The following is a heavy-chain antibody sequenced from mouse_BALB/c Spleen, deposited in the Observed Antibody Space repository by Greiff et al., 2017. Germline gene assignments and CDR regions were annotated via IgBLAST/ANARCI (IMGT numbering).Heavy chain of an antibody. J-gene: IGHJ2*01. V-gene: IGHV1-87*01. Sequence: QVQLQQSGAELARPGASVKLSCKASGYTFTSYWMQWVKQRPGQGLEWIGAIYPGDGDTRYTQKFKGKATLTADKSSSTAYMQLSSLASEDSAVYYCARDDYDDGYFDYWGQGTTLTVSS. CDR3: ARDDYDDGYFDY. D-gene: IGHD2-4*01. CDR1: GYTFTSYW. CDR2: IYPGDGDT.